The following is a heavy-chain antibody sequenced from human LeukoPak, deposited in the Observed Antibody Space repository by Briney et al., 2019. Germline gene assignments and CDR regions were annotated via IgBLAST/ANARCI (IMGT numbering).Heavy chain of an antibody. D-gene: IGHD4-17*01. CDR3: AKDGGDYVSYYYYYYMDV. J-gene: IGHJ6*03. V-gene: IGHV3-30*18. Sequence: PGGSLRLSCAASGFTFSSYGMHWVRQAPGKGLEWVAVISYDGSNKYYADSVKGRFTISRDNSKNTLYLQMNSLRAEDTAVYYCAKDGGDYVSYYYYYYMDVWGKGTTVTVSS. CDR1: GFTFSSYG. CDR2: ISYDGSNK.